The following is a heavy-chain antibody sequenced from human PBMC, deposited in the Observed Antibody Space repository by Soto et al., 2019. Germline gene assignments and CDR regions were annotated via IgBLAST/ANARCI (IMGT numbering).Heavy chain of an antibody. CDR1: GFTFSSYA. Sequence: GGSLRLSCAASGFTFSSYAMHWVRQAPGKGLEWVAVISYDGSNKYYADSVKGRFTISRDNSKNTLYLQMNSLRAEDTAVYYCGRWGYDILAGSYGMDVWGQGTTVTVSS. CDR2: ISYDGSNK. D-gene: IGHD3-9*01. V-gene: IGHV3-30-3*01. J-gene: IGHJ6*02. CDR3: GRWGYDILAGSYGMDV.